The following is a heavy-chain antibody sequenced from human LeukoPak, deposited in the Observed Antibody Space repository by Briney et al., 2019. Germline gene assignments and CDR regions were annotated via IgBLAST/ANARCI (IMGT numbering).Heavy chain of an antibody. Sequence: PSETLSLTRAVYGGSFSGYYWSWIRQPPGKGLEWIGEINHRGSTNYNPSLKSRVTISVDTSKNQFSLKLSSVTAADTAVFYCARGRRDSSSWYFDNWGQGTLVTVSS. CDR1: GGSFSGYY. CDR3: ARGRRDSSSWYFDN. CDR2: INHRGST. V-gene: IGHV4-34*01. D-gene: IGHD6-13*01. J-gene: IGHJ4*02.